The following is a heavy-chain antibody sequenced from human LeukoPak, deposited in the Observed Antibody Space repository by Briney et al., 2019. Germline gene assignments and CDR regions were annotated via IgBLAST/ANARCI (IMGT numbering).Heavy chain of an antibody. CDR2: ISWNSGSI. D-gene: IGHD5-24*01. CDR1: GFTFDDYA. Sequence: GGSLRLSCAASGFTFDDYAMHWVRQAPGKGLEWVSGISWNSGSIGYADSVKGRFTISRDNAKNSLYLQMNSLRAEDTALYYCVSRRKRWLLGDAFDIWGQGTMVTVSS. V-gene: IGHV3-9*01. CDR3: VSRRKRWLLGDAFDI. J-gene: IGHJ3*02.